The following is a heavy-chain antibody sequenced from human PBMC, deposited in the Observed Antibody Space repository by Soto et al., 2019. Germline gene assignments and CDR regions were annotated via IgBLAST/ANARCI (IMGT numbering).Heavy chain of an antibody. J-gene: IGHJ6*03. Sequence: GASVKVSCKASGYTFTSYGISWVRQAPGQGLEWMGWISAYNGNTNYAQKLQGRVTMTTDTSTSTAYMELRSLRSDDTAVYYCARVNSHRYYDFWSGYPPYYYYMDVWGKGTTVTVSS. CDR3: ARVNSHRYYDFWSGYPPYYYYMDV. V-gene: IGHV1-18*01. CDR2: ISAYNGNT. D-gene: IGHD3-3*01. CDR1: GYTFTSYG.